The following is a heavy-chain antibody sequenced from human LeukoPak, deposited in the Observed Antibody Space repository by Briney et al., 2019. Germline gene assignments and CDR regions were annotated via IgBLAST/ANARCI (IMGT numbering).Heavy chain of an antibody. CDR3: ARDWAFDI. V-gene: IGHV3-53*01. Sequence: GGSLRLSCAASGFVFHNYAMSWVRQAPGKGLEWVSVIYSGGSTYYADSVKGRFTISRDNSKNTLYLQMNSLRAEDTAVYYCARDWAFDIWGQGTMVTVSS. CDR2: IYSGGST. CDR1: GFVFHNYA. J-gene: IGHJ3*02.